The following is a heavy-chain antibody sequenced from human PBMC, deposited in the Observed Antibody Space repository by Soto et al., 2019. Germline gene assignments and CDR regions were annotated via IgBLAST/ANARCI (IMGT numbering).Heavy chain of an antibody. CDR3: ARGIREGLMVYANASDAFDI. CDR2: ISSSSSYI. V-gene: IGHV3-21*01. D-gene: IGHD2-8*01. CDR1: GFTFSSYS. J-gene: IGHJ3*02. Sequence: EVQLVESGGGLVKPGGSLRLSCAASGFTFSSYSMNWVRQAPGKGLEWVSSISSSSSYIYYADSVKGRFTISRDNAKNSLYLQMNSLRAEDTAVYYCARGIREGLMVYANASDAFDIWGQGTMVTVSS.